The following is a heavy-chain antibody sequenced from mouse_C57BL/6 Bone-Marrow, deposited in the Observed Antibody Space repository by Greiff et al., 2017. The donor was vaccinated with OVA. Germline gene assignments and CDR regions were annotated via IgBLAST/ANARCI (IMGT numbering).Heavy chain of an antibody. D-gene: IGHD2-1*01. CDR1: GYTFTDYY. Sequence: VQLQQSGPVLVKPGASVKMSCKASGYTFTDYYMNWVKQSHGKSLEWIGVINPYNGGTSYNQKFKGKATLTVDKSSSTAYMELNSLTSEDSAVYYCASRGYGNHYWYFDVWGTGTTVTVSS. V-gene: IGHV1-19*01. CDR2: INPYNGGT. CDR3: ASRGYGNHYWYFDV. J-gene: IGHJ1*03.